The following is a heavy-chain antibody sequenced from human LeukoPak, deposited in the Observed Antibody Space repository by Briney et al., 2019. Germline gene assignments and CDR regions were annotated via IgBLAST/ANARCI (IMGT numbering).Heavy chain of an antibody. D-gene: IGHD3-16*01. Sequence: GASVKVSCKASGYRFYSYGISWVRQAPGQGLEWMGWISGYSGDTKYAQNLEGRVTLTTDTSTSTAYMKLRSLRSDDTAVYYCARWGEFSFDYWGQGTLVTVSS. J-gene: IGHJ4*02. CDR3: ARWGEFSFDY. V-gene: IGHV1-18*01. CDR2: ISGYSGDT. CDR1: GYRFYSYG.